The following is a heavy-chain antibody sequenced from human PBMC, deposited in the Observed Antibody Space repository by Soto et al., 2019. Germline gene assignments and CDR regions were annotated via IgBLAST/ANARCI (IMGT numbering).Heavy chain of an antibody. D-gene: IGHD3-22*01. CDR1: GFTFSSYA. Sequence: EVQLLESGGGLVQPGGSLRLSCAASGFTFSSYAMSWVRQAPGKGLEWVSAISGSGGSTYYADSVKGRFTISRDNSKNTLYLQMNSLRAEDTAVYYCAKTRYYDSSGYSDAFDIWGQGTMVTVSS. CDR2: ISGSGGST. CDR3: AKTRYYDSSGYSDAFDI. J-gene: IGHJ3*02. V-gene: IGHV3-23*01.